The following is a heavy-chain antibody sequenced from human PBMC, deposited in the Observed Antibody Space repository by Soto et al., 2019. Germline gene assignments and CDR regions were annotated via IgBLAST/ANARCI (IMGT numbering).Heavy chain of an antibody. CDR1: GGSISSGGYY. Sequence: QVQLQESGPGLVKPSQTLSLTCTFSGGSISSGGYYWSWILQHPGKGLEWSGYIYSSGSTYSNPSLKSRINISVDTSKNQFSLKLSSVTAADTAVYYCAAQRGAFGGNSVYYYYGMDVWGQGTTVTVSS. CDR3: AAQRGAFGGNSVYYYYGMDV. J-gene: IGHJ6*02. CDR2: IYSSGST. D-gene: IGHD2-21*02. V-gene: IGHV4-31*03.